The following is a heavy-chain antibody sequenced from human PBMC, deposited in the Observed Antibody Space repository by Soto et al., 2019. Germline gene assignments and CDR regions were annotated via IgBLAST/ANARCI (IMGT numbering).Heavy chain of an antibody. Sequence: SETLSLTCAVYGGSFSGYYWSWIRQPPGKGLEWIGEINHSGSTNYNPSLKSRVTISVDTSKNQFSLKPSSVTAADTAVYYCARGGGYSGSFNWFDPWGQGTLVTVSS. CDR1: GGSFSGYY. J-gene: IGHJ5*02. D-gene: IGHD1-26*01. CDR2: INHSGST. CDR3: ARGGGYSGSFNWFDP. V-gene: IGHV4-34*01.